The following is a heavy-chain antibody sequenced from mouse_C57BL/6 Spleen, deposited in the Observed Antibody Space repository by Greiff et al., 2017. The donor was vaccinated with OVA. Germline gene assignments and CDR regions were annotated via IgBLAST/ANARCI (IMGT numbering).Heavy chain of an antibody. Sequence: EVQLVESGGGLVQPKGSLKLSCAASGFSFNTYAMNWVRQAPGKGLEWVARIRSKSNNYATYYADSVKDRFTISRDDSESMLYLQMNNLKTEDTAMYYCVRHDAYYGYVAYWGQGTLVTVSA. J-gene: IGHJ3*01. CDR2: IRSKSNNYAT. CDR3: VRHDAYYGYVAY. D-gene: IGHD2-9*01. CDR1: GFSFNTYA. V-gene: IGHV10-1*01.